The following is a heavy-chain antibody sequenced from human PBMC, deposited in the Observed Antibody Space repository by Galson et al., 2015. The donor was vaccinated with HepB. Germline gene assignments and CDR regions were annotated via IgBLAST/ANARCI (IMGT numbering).Heavy chain of an antibody. Sequence: SLRLSCAASGFTFSSYWMGWVRQAPGKGLEWVANIKHDGSEKYYVDSVKGRFTISRDNAKNSLYLQMNSLRAEDTAVYYCARGSGSQWQYYYYYGMDVWGQGTTVTVSS. D-gene: IGHD3-10*01. CDR2: IKHDGSEK. CDR3: ARGSGSQWQYYYYYGMDV. J-gene: IGHJ6*02. V-gene: IGHV3-7*03. CDR1: GFTFSSYW.